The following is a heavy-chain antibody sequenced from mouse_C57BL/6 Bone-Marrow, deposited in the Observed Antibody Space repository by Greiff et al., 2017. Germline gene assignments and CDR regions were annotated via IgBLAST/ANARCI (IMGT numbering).Heavy chain of an antibody. CDR3: AIPPHYYGSSYGWDY. CDR1: GYAFRSSW. V-gene: IGHV1-82*01. J-gene: IGHJ2*01. CDR2: LYPGDGDT. D-gene: IGHD1-1*01. Sequence: VQLVESGPELVKPGASVKISCKASGYAFRSSWMNWVKQRPGKGLEWIGRLYPGDGDTTYNGKFKGKATLTADKSSSTAYMQLSSLTSEDSAVYYCAIPPHYYGSSYGWDYWGQGTTLTVSS.